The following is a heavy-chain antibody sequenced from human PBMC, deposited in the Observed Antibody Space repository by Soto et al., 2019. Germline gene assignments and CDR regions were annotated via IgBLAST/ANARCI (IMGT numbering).Heavy chain of an antibody. CDR1: GFTFSNAW. D-gene: IGHD2-2*01. CDR2: IKSKTDGGTT. Sequence: PGGSLRLSCASSGFTFSNAWMNWVRQAPGKGLEWVGRIKSKTDGGTTDYAAPVKGRFTISRDDSKNTLYLQMNSLKTEDTAVYYCTTVGQFCSSTSCRYYYYGMDVWGQGTTVTVSS. J-gene: IGHJ6*02. V-gene: IGHV3-15*07. CDR3: TTVGQFCSSTSCRYYYYGMDV.